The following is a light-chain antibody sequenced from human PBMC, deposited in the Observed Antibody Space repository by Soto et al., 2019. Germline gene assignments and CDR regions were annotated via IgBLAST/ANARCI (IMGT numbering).Light chain of an antibody. CDR2: DAS. V-gene: IGKV1-33*01. Sequence: DIQMTQSPSSLSASVGDRVTITCQASQDISNYLNWYQQKPGKAPKLLIYDASNLETGVPSRFSGSGSGTDFTFTISSLQHEDIATYYCQQYDNLLGFGQGTRLEIK. CDR1: QDISNY. J-gene: IGKJ5*01. CDR3: QQYDNLLG.